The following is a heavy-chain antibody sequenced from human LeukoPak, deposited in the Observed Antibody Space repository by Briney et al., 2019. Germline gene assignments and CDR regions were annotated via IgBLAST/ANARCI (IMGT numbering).Heavy chain of an antibody. D-gene: IGHD3-9*01. J-gene: IGHJ4*02. Sequence: GESLKISCQTSGYSFTSYWVGWVRHMPGKGLEWMGIILTGDSYTAYSPSFQGQVTIAADKSINTAYAQWSSLKASDTAMYYCARTADISTGFGSDHWGQGTLVTVSS. V-gene: IGHV5-51*01. CDR1: GYSFTSYW. CDR3: ARTADISTGFGSDH. CDR2: ILTGDSYT.